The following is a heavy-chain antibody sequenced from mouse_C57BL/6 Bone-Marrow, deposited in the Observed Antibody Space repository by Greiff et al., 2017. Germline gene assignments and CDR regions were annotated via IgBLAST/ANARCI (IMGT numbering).Heavy chain of an antibody. V-gene: IGHV1-63*01. CDR3: ARAPNWVYFDY. CDR2: IYTGGGYT. D-gene: IGHD4-1*01. CDR1: GYSFTNYW. Sequence: VMLVESGAELVRPGTSVKMSCKASGYSFTNYWRGWAKQRPGRGLEGMGDIYTGGGYTNYNETFKGKAPLTADKSSCTAYMQFSSLTSDDSAIYSCARAPNWVYFDYWGQGTTLTVSS. J-gene: IGHJ2*01.